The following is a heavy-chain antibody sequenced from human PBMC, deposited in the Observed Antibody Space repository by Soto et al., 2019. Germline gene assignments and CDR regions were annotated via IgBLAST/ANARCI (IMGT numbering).Heavy chain of an antibody. CDR1: GFTFSSYS. J-gene: IGHJ4*02. D-gene: IGHD4-17*01. CDR2: ISSSDINI. V-gene: IGHV3-48*01. Sequence: EVQLVESGGGLIQPGGSLRLSCAASGFTFSSYSMNWVRQAPGKGLEWISYISSSDINIYYADSVKGRFTISRDIAKNSLYLQMNSQRAEDTAVYYCARDSGDYVPRNDYWGQGTLVTVSS. CDR3: ARDSGDYVPRNDY.